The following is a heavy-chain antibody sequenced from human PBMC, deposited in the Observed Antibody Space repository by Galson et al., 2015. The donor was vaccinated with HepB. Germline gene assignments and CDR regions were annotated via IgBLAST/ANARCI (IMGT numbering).Heavy chain of an antibody. Sequence: CAISGDSVSSTSAVWNWIRQSPSRGLEWLGRTYYRSRWYNDYAVSVKSRLSINADTSKNQVSLQLNSVTPDDTAVYYCAYGVDVWGQGTRVTVS. V-gene: IGHV6-1*01. CDR3: AYGVDV. CDR1: GDSVSSTSAV. J-gene: IGHJ6*02. CDR2: TYYRSRWYN.